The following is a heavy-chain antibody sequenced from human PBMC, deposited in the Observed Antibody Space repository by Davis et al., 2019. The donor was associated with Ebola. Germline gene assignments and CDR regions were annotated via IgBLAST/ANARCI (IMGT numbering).Heavy chain of an antibody. Sequence: ASVQVSCQASGYTFTGPYLHWVRQAPGQRPVWMGRINLNSGGTNYAQKFQGWVTMTRDTSISTAYMELSRLRSDDTAVYYCARRLKGYCSGGSGYSGYRKYNWFDPWGQGTLVTVSS. CDR3: ARRLKGYCSGGSGYSGYRKYNWFDP. J-gene: IGHJ5*02. CDR2: INLNSGGT. CDR1: GYTFTGPY. D-gene: IGHD2-15*01. V-gene: IGHV1-2*04.